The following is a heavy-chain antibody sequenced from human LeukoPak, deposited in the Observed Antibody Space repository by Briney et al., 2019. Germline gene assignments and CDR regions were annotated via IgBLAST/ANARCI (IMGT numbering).Heavy chain of an antibody. D-gene: IGHD3-9*01. CDR1: GYTFTSYG. Sequence: VTSVKVSCKASGYTFTSYGISWVRQAPGQGLEWMGWISAYNGNTNYAQKLQGRVTMTTDTSTSTAYMELRSLRSDDTAVYYCARGYYDILTGYYEAFDIWGQGTMVTVSS. CDR2: ISAYNGNT. J-gene: IGHJ3*02. CDR3: ARGYYDILTGYYEAFDI. V-gene: IGHV1-18*01.